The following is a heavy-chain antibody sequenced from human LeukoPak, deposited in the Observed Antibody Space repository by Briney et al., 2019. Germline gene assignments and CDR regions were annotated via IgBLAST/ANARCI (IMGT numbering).Heavy chain of an antibody. CDR1: GGSNSSHY. J-gene: IGHJ4*02. V-gene: IGHV4-59*11. Sequence: SETLSLTCTVSGGSNSSHYWSWIRQPPGKGLEWIGYIYYSGSTNYNPSLKSRVTISVDTSKNQFSLKLSSVTAADTAVYYCARSSSSSIVDYWGQGTLVTVSS. CDR2: IYYSGST. D-gene: IGHD6-13*01. CDR3: ARSSSSSIVDY.